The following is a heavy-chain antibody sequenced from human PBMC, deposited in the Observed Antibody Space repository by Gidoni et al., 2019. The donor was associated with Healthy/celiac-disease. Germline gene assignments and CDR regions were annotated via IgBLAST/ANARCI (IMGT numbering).Heavy chain of an antibody. D-gene: IGHD2-2*01. CDR2: IIPILGIA. CDR1: GGTFSSYA. V-gene: IGHV1-69*04. CDR3: ARGALVVPAARRGDYYYGMDV. J-gene: IGHJ6*02. Sequence: QVQLVQSGAEVKKPGSAVEVSCQASGGTFSSYAISWGRQAPGTGLEWMGRIIPILGIANYGQKLQGRVTVTAEKSTSTDYMELSSLRSEDTAGYYCARGALVVPAARRGDYYYGMDVWGQGTTVTVSS.